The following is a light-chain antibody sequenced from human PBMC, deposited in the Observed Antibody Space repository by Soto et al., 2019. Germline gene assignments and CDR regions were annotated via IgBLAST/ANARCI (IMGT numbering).Light chain of an antibody. CDR1: QTFSRL. V-gene: IGKV1D-12*01. CDR3: QQYLKSPWT. CDR2: AAS. Sequence: DIQLTQSPPSVSASVGDRVTLTCRADQTFSRLLAWYQQKPGKAPKLLIYAASTLVSGVPSRFSGSGSGTEFTLTISSLQAEDFAVYYCQQYLKSPWTFGQGTKLEIK. J-gene: IGKJ1*01.